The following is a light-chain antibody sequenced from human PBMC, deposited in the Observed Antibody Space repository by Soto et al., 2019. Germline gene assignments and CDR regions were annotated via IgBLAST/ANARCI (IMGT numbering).Light chain of an antibody. Sequence: DIVLTQSPGTLSLSPGERATLSCRASQSLSSSYLAWYQQKPGQAPRLLIYAASNRATGVPDRFSGSGSGTDFTLTISRLGPEDFAVYFCQQSGTSLFTFGPGTKVDIK. CDR2: AAS. V-gene: IGKV3-20*01. J-gene: IGKJ3*01. CDR3: QQSGTSLFT. CDR1: QSLSSSY.